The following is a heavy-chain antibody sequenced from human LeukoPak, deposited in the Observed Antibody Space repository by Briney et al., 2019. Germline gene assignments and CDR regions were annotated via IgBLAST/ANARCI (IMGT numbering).Heavy chain of an antibody. V-gene: IGHV1-2*02. Sequence: ASVKVSCKASGGTFSSYAISWVRQAPGQGLEWVGWINPNSGDTDYAQKFQGRVTMTRDTSISTAYMELSRLRSDDTAVYYCARDPYSSSSGYYYYYYMDVWGKGTTVTVSS. CDR2: INPNSGDT. CDR1: GGTFSSYA. J-gene: IGHJ6*03. D-gene: IGHD6-6*01. CDR3: ARDPYSSSSGYYYYYYMDV.